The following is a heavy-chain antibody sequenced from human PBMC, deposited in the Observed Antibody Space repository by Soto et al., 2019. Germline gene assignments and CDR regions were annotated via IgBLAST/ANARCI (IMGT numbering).Heavy chain of an antibody. J-gene: IGHJ5*02. CDR3: ARGGGSTFNWFDP. CDR1: GGSISSFNYF. Sequence: QLQLQESGPGLVKPSETLSLTCTVSGGSISSFNYFWGWIRQPPGKGLEWIGSLYYSGNTYYNPSLQSRVTISQDTSKKQCTLPLRSVTAADSGVYYCARGGGSTFNWFDPWGQGTLVTVSP. CDR2: LYYSGNT. D-gene: IGHD2-15*01. V-gene: IGHV4-39*01.